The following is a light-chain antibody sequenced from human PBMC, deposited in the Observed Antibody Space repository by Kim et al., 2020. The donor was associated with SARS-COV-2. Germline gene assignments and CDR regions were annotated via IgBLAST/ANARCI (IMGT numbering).Light chain of an antibody. CDR1: SLRSYY. Sequence: SSKLTQDPAVSVALGQTVRITCQGDSLRSYYASWYQQKPGQAPVLVIYGKNNRPSGIPDRFSGSSSGNTASLTITGAQAEDEADYYCNSRDSSGNHLVFGGGTQLTVL. J-gene: IGLJ3*02. CDR3: NSRDSSGNHLV. CDR2: GKN. V-gene: IGLV3-19*01.